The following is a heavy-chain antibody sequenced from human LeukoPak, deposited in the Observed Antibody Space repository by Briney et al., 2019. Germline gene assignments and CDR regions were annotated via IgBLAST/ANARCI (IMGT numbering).Heavy chain of an antibody. CDR2: IYSGGST. CDR3: ARYWELLGSAFDI. J-gene: IGHJ3*02. D-gene: IGHD1-26*01. CDR1: GFTVSSNY. V-gene: IGHV3-53*01. Sequence: GGSLRLSCAASGFTVSSNYMSWVRQAPGKGLEWVSVIYSGGSTYYADSVKGRFTISRDNSKNTLYLQMNSLGAEDTAVYYCARYWELLGSAFDIWGQGTMVTVSS.